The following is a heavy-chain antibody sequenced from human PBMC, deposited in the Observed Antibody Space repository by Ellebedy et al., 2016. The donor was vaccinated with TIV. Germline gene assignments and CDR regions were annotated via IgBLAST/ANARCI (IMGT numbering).Heavy chain of an antibody. V-gene: IGHV1-69*04. D-gene: IGHD3-10*01. CDR2: IIPILGIA. Sequence: SVKVSCXASGGTFSSYAISWVRQAPGQGLEWMGRIIPILGIANYAQKFQGRVTITADKSTSTAYMELSSLRSEDTAVYYCARAPTQDLWFGELWRWGQGTLVTVSS. CDR3: ARAPTQDLWFGELWR. J-gene: IGHJ4*02. CDR1: GGTFSSYA.